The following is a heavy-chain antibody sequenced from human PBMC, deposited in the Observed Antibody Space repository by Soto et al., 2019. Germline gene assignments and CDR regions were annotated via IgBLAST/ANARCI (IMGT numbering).Heavy chain of an antibody. J-gene: IGHJ5*02. Sequence: GEPLKISCRTYGYRFTSYWIAWVRQMPGKGLEWMGIIFPSDSDTRYSPSFQGQVTISADRSTSTVFLQWASLKASDTAVYFCARKDKSGYFNWFDPWGQGTLGTVS. V-gene: IGHV5-51*01. CDR3: ARKDKSGYFNWFDP. CDR1: GYRFTSYW. CDR2: IFPSDSDT. D-gene: IGHD3-22*01.